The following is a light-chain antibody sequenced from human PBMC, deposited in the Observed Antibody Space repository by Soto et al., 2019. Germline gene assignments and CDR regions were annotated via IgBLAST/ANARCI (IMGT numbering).Light chain of an antibody. CDR3: SSFTSSNTYV. J-gene: IGLJ1*01. Sequence: ALTQPPSVSGSPGQSVAISCTGTSSDIGAYNRVSWYQQPPGTAPKLMINDVNNRPSGVPDRFSGSKSGNTAYLTFSGLRADDEAIFYCSSFTSSNTYVLGTGTKVTVL. V-gene: IGLV2-18*02. CDR2: DVN. CDR1: SSDIGAYNR.